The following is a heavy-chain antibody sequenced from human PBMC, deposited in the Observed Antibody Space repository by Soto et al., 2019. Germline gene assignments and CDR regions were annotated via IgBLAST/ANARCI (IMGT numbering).Heavy chain of an antibody. CDR1: GYSFTNYW. Sequence: GESLKISCKGSGYSFTNYWISWVRQMPGKGLEWMGRIDPSDSYTNYSPSFQGHVTISADKSISTAYLQWSSLKASDTAIFYCGRRSPYYDMDVWGQGTTVTVSS. V-gene: IGHV5-10-1*01. CDR3: GRRSPYYDMDV. CDR2: IDPSDSYT. D-gene: IGHD2-15*01. J-gene: IGHJ6*02.